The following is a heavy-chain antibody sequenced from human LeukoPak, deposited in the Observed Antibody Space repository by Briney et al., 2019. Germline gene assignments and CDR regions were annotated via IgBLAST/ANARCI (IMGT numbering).Heavy chain of an antibody. J-gene: IGHJ3*02. Sequence: ASVKVSCKASGYTFTGYYMHWVRQAPGQGLEWMGWINPNSGGTNYAQKSQGWVTMTRDTSISTAYMELSRLRSDDTAVYYCARAVGPNILTGDAFDIWGQGTMVTVSS. V-gene: IGHV1-2*04. CDR1: GYTFTGYY. CDR2: INPNSGGT. D-gene: IGHD3-9*01. CDR3: ARAVGPNILTGDAFDI.